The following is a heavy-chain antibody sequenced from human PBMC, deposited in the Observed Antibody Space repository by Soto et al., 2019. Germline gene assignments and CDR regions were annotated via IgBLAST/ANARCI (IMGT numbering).Heavy chain of an antibody. J-gene: IGHJ6*03. Sequence: KTSETLSLTCTVSGGSISSSSYYWGWIRQPPGKGLEWIGSIYYSGSTYYNPSLKSRVTISVDTSKNQFSLKLSSVTAADTAVYYCAWCEMAFLVRGVSPRTYYYYYVDVWGKGTTVTVSS. D-gene: IGHD3-10*01. CDR2: IYYSGST. V-gene: IGHV4-39*01. CDR3: AWCEMAFLVRGVSPRTYYYYYVDV. CDR1: GGSISSSSYY.